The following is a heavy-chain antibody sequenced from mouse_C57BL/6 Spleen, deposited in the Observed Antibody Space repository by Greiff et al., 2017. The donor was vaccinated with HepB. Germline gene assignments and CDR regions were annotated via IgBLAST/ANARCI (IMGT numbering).Heavy chain of an antibody. V-gene: IGHV14-2*01. D-gene: IGHD1-1*01. CDR2: IDPEDGET. CDR3: AIPITRSQGDRWFDV. J-gene: IGHJ1*03. CDR1: GFNIKDYY. Sequence: VQLKESGAELVKPGASVKLSCTASGFNIKDYYMHWVKQRTEQGLEWIGRIDPEDGETKYAPKFQGKATITADTSSNTAYLQRSSLTSEDTAVDYCAIPITRSQGDRWFDVWGTGTTVTVSS.